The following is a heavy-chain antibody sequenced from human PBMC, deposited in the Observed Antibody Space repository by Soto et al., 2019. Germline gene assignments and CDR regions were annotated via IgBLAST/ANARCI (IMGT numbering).Heavy chain of an antibody. V-gene: IGHV3-30-3*01. CDR1: GFTFSSYA. Sequence: GGSLRLSCAASGFTFSSYAMHWVRQAPGKGLEWVAVISYDGSNKYYADSVKGRFTISRDNSKNTLYLQMNSLRAEDTAVYYCARDLPPDSSGCHDYWGQGTLVTVSS. CDR3: ARDLPPDSSGCHDY. D-gene: IGHD6-19*01. J-gene: IGHJ4*02. CDR2: ISYDGSNK.